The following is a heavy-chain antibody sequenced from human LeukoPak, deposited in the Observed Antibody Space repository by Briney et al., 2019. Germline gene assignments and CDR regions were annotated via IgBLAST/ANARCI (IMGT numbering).Heavy chain of an antibody. J-gene: IGHJ4*02. D-gene: IGHD2-21*02. Sequence: GGSLRLSCAASGFTFSSYAMHWVRQAPGKGLEWVANIKQDGSEKYYVDSVKGRFTISRDNAKNSLYLQMNSLRAEDTAVYYCARGPRGCGGDCYSLNPFDYWGQGTLVTVSS. CDR1: GFTFSSYA. CDR3: ARGPRGCGGDCYSLNPFDY. V-gene: IGHV3-7*03. CDR2: IKQDGSEK.